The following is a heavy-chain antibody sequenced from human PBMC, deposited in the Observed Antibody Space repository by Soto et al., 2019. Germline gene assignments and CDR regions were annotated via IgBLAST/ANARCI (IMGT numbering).Heavy chain of an antibody. CDR1: GFSFSGYG. V-gene: IGHV3-30*03. J-gene: IGHJ4*02. Sequence: QVHLVESGGGVVQPGRSLRLSCAASGFSFSGYGMQWARQAPGKGLEWVAVIAYDASNQFYADSVKGRFTISRDNSKNTLYLQMTSLSTEDTAMYYCARSLGGSSYYVSDHWGQGTLVTVSS. CDR3: ARSLGGSSYYVSDH. CDR2: IAYDASNQ. D-gene: IGHD2-15*01.